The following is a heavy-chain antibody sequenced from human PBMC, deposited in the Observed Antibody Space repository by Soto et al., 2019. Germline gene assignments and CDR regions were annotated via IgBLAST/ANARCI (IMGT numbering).Heavy chain of an antibody. D-gene: IGHD4-17*01. CDR3: ARGVSVNRFDP. Sequence: QVQLVESGGGLAKPGGSLRLSCEASGFTFGDDYMSWLRQAPGRGLEWISYISGSGSTIYYADSVKGRFTISRDNSKKSLYLEINSLRAEDTAVYYCARGVSVNRFDPWGQGTRVTVSS. CDR1: GFTFGDDY. CDR2: ISGSGSTI. V-gene: IGHV3-11*01. J-gene: IGHJ5*02.